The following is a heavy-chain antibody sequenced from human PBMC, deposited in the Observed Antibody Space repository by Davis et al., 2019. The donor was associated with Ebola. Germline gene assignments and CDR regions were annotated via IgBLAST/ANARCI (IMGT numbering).Heavy chain of an antibody. CDR2: ISSSSSTI. D-gene: IGHD5-12*01. CDR1: GFTFSSYN. CDR3: ARDLSSGYDSSHFDY. J-gene: IGHJ4*02. Sequence: PGGSLRLSCAASGFTFSSYNMNWVRQAPGKGLEWVSYISSSSSTIYYADSVKGRFTISRDNAKNSLYLQMNSLRAEDTAVYYCARDLSSGYDSSHFDYWGQGTLVTVSS. V-gene: IGHV3-48*01.